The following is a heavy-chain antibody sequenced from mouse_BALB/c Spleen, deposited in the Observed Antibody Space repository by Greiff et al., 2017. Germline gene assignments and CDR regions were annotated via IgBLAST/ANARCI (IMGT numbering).Heavy chain of an antibody. CDR2: IRNKANGYTT. CDR1: GFTFTDYY. J-gene: IGHJ2*01. Sequence: EVMLVESGGGLVQPGGSLRLSCATSGFTFTDYYMSWVRQPPGKALEWLGFIRNKANGYTTEYSASVKGRFTISRDNSQSILYLQMNTLRAEDSATYYCARDGPAYYFDYWGQGTTLTVSS. CDR3: ARDGPAYYFDY. V-gene: IGHV7-3*02.